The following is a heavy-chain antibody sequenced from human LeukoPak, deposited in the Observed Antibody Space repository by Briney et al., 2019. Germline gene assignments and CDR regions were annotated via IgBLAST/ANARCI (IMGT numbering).Heavy chain of an antibody. J-gene: IGHJ4*02. CDR2: INPNSGGT. D-gene: IGHD1-26*01. CDR3: ARDGGSYHPHNFDY. Sequence: ASVKVSCKASEYTFTGYYMHWVRQAPGQGLEWMGWINPNSGGTNYAQKFQGRVTMTRDTSISTAYMELSRLRSDDTAVYYCARDGGSYHPHNFDYWGQGTLVTVSS. V-gene: IGHV1-2*02. CDR1: EYTFTGYY.